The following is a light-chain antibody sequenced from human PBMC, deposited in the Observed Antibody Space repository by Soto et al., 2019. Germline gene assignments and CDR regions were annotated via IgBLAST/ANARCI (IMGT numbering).Light chain of an antibody. CDR1: QSISNN. CDR3: QQCDNWPYT. CDR2: RSS. Sequence: EIVMTQSPATLSVSPGERVTLSCRASQSISNNLAWYQQKPGQAPRLLIYRSSTRATGIPDSFSGSGSGTEFALTICSLQAEDVAVYYCQQCDNWPYTFGQGTKLEI. V-gene: IGKV3-15*01. J-gene: IGKJ2*01.